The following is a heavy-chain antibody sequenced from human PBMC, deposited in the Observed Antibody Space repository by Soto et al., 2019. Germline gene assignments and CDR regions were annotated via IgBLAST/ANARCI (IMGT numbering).Heavy chain of an antibody. V-gene: IGHV3-53*01. Sequence: HPGGSLRLSCAASGFTVSSNYMSWVRQAPGKGLEWVSVIYSGGSTHYADSVKGRFTISRDNSKNTLYLQMNSLRAEDTAVYYCARESGYFSDYYFDYWGQGTLVTVSS. J-gene: IGHJ4*02. CDR3: ARESGYFSDYYFDY. CDR2: IYSGGST. D-gene: IGHD2-15*01. CDR1: GFTVSSNY.